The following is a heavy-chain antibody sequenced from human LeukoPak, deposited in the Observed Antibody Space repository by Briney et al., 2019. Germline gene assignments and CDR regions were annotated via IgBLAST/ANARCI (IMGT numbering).Heavy chain of an antibody. CDR3: TRGISSSWSGFGDY. CDR2: IRYDGSNK. J-gene: IGHJ4*02. V-gene: IGHV3-30*02. CDR1: GFTFSSYG. D-gene: IGHD6-13*01. Sequence: GGSLRLSCAASGFTFSSYGMHWVRQAPGKGLEWVAFIRYDGSNKYYADSVKGRFTISRDNSKNTLYLQMNSLKTEDTAVYYCTRGISSSWSGFGDYWGQGTLVTVSS.